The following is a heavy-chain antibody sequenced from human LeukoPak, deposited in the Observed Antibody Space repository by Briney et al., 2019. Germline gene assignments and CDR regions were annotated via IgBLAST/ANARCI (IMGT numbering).Heavy chain of an antibody. D-gene: IGHD4-17*01. V-gene: IGHV5-51*01. Sequence: GESLKISCQDSGFTLTNYWIGWVRQMPGKGLEWMGIIHSTDSHAKYSPSFQGQVTISDDKSISTAYLQWRGLKASDTAMYYCAGARHGDFRWDYWGQGTLVTVSS. CDR2: IHSTDSHA. J-gene: IGHJ4*02. CDR3: AGARHGDFRWDY. CDR1: GFTLTNYW.